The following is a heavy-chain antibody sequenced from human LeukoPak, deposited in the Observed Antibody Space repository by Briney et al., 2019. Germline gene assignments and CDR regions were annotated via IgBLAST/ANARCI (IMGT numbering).Heavy chain of an antibody. D-gene: IGHD1-7*01. CDR2: INHSGST. CDR3: ARQSVGWPNYNWFDP. CDR1: GGSFSGYY. Sequence: SETLSLTCAVYGGSFSGYYWSWIRQPPGKGLEWIGEINHSGSTNYNPSLKSRVTISVDTPKNQFSLKLSSVTAADTAVYYCARQSVGWPNYNWFDPWGQGTLVTVSS. V-gene: IGHV4-34*01. J-gene: IGHJ5*02.